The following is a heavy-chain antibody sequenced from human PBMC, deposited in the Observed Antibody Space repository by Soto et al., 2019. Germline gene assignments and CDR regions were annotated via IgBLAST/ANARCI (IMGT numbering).Heavy chain of an antibody. Sequence: QGRLVQSGTEVKESGSSVRVSCKASGYSFTGHYVHWLRQAPGQGLVWMCWINPGNGDTKYAQKFQSRVTMTRDTYISTHSMELSALNSDDTAVYYCARDLHPYYGPGSRHGFFDYWGQGTLVTVSS. D-gene: IGHD3-10*01. CDR3: ARDLHPYYGPGSRHGFFDY. V-gene: IGHV1-2*02. CDR1: GYSFTGHY. J-gene: IGHJ4*02. CDR2: INPGNGDT.